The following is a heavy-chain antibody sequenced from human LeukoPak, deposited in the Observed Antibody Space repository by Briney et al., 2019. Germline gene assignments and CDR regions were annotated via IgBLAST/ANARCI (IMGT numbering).Heavy chain of an antibody. J-gene: IGHJ1*01. CDR2: ISGSGGST. Sequence: PGGSLRLSCAASGFTFSSYAMSWVRQPPGKELEWVSAISGSGGSTYYADSVKGRFTISSDISKYTLKLQMNSLRAEDTAVYYCAKPNSGSYYGEYFQHWGQGTLVTVSS. CDR3: AKPNSGSYYGEYFQH. D-gene: IGHD1-26*01. V-gene: IGHV3-23*01. CDR1: GFTFSSYA.